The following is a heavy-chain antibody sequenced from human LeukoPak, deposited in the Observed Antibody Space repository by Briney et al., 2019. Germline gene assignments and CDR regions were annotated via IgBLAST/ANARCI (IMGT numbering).Heavy chain of an antibody. CDR3: AREYCSSTSCYEMYDY. V-gene: IGHV4-61*02. CDR1: GGSIGSGSYY. J-gene: IGHJ4*02. CDR2: IYTSGST. D-gene: IGHD2-2*01. Sequence: SETLSLTCTVSGGSIGSGSYYWSWIRQPAGKGLEWIGRIYTSGSTNYNPSLKSRVTMSVDTSKNQFSLKLSSVTAADTAVYYCAREYCSSTSCYEMYDYWGQGTLVTVSS.